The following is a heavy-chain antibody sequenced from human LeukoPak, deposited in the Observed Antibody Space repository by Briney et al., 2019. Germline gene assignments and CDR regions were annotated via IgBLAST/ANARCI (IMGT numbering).Heavy chain of an antibody. D-gene: IGHD3-16*01. Sequence: PGGSLRLSCAASGFTFSSYEMNWVRQAPGKGLEWVSYISSSGSTIYYADSVKGRFTISRDNAKNSLYLQMNSLRAEDTAVYYCAKMGDLNYFDYWGQGTLVTVFS. J-gene: IGHJ4*02. CDR1: GFTFSSYE. V-gene: IGHV3-48*03. CDR3: AKMGDLNYFDY. CDR2: ISSSGSTI.